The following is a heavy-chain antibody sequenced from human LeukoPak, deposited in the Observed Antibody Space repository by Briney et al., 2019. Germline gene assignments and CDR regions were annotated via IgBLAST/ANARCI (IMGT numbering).Heavy chain of an antibody. J-gene: IGHJ4*02. CDR1: GGSISSGSYY. CDR3: ARGTWFYYDSSGYSDD. Sequence: SSETLSLTCTVSGGSISSGSYYWSWIRQPAGKRLEWIGRIYTSGTTNYNPSLKSRVTISVDTSKNQFSLKLSSVTAADTAVYYCARGTWFYYDSSGYSDDWGQGTLVTVSS. CDR2: IYTSGTT. V-gene: IGHV4-61*02. D-gene: IGHD3-22*01.